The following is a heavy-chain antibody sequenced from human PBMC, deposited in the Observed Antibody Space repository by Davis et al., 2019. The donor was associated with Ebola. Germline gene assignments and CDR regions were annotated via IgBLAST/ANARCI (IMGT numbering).Heavy chain of an antibody. V-gene: IGHV3-11*01. CDR2: ISSSGSTI. CDR3: TSTLIVTNDDY. CDR1: GFTFSDYY. Sequence: GGSLRLSCAASGFTFSDYYMSWIRQAPGKGLEWVSYISSSGSTIYYADSVKGRFTISRDNAKNSLYLQMNSLRAEDTAVYYCTSTLIVTNDDYWGQGTLVTVSS. D-gene: IGHD1-26*01. J-gene: IGHJ4*02.